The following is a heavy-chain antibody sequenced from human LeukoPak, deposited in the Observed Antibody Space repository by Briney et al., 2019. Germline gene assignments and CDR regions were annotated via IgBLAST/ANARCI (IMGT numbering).Heavy chain of an antibody. J-gene: IGHJ6*03. CDR1: GYTFTSYG. V-gene: IGHV1-18*01. D-gene: IGHD4-23*01. CDR2: INAGNGNT. CDR3: ASLIQRERWYYHMDV. Sequence: ASVKVSCKASGYTFTSYGISWVRQAPGQRLEWMGWINAGNGNTKYSQKFQGRVTITADESTSTAYMELSSLRSEDTAVYYCASLIQRERWYYHMDVWGKGTTVTVSS.